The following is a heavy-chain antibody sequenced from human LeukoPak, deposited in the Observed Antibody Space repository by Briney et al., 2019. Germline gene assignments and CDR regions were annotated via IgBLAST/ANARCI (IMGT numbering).Heavy chain of an antibody. D-gene: IGHD2-2*01. CDR2: IYSGGST. CDR1: GFTVSSNY. J-gene: IGHJ4*01. V-gene: IGHV3-53*01. CDR3: AKTRIVCTSVSCPGGGFDY. Sequence: GGSLRLSCAASGFTVSSNYMSWVRQAPGKGLEWVSVIYSGGSTYYADSVKGRFTISRDNSKNTLYLQMNSLRAEDTAVYYCAKTRIVCTSVSCPGGGFDYWGHGTLVTVSS.